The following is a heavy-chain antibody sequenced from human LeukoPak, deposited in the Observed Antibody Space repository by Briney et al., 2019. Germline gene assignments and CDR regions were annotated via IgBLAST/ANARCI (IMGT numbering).Heavy chain of an antibody. Sequence: PSETLSLTCAVYGGSFSGYYWSWIRQPPGKGLGWIGEINHSGSTNYNPSLKSRVTISVDTSKNQFSLKLSSVTAADTAVYYCARVGEYCSSTSCYYVDYWGQGTLVTVSS. D-gene: IGHD2-2*01. CDR2: INHSGST. V-gene: IGHV4-34*01. CDR1: GGSFSGYY. CDR3: ARVGEYCSSTSCYYVDY. J-gene: IGHJ4*02.